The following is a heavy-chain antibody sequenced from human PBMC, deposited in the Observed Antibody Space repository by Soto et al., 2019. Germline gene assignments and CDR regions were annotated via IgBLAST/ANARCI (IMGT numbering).Heavy chain of an antibody. CDR2: LSGSGTST. Sequence: PGGSLRLSCAASGFSFVNYAMNWARQAPGKGLEWVSGLSGSGTSTYYADSVKGRFTISRDNSRDTLFPQMNSLTADDTAVYYCAKATTNGGWFNPFDSWGQGALVTVSS. CDR1: GFSFVNYA. J-gene: IGHJ4*02. V-gene: IGHV3-23*01. D-gene: IGHD6-19*01. CDR3: AKATTNGGWFNPFDS.